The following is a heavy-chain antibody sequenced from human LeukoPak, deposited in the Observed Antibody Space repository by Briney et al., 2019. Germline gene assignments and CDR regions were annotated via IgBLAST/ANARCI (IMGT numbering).Heavy chain of an antibody. CDR3: AGDPSYSSGWYDY. CDR2: IEGDGSST. CDR1: GFSFSAYW. J-gene: IGHJ4*02. D-gene: IGHD6-19*01. Sequence: PGGSLRLSCAASGFSFSAYWMHWVRQAPGKGLMWVSRIEGDGSSTNYADSVKGRFTISRDNAKNTLYLEMSSLRAEDTAVYYCAGDPSYSSGWYDYWGQGTLVTVSS. V-gene: IGHV3-74*01.